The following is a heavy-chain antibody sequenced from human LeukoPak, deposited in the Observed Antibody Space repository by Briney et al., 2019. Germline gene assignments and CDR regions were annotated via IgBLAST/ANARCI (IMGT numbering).Heavy chain of an antibody. V-gene: IGHV3-30*03. D-gene: IGHD2-2*01. CDR1: GFTFSRFW. CDR3: ARAEAWYQLMSYYFDY. CDR2: ISYDGSNK. Sequence: KPAGSLRLSCVVSGFTFSRFWMNWVRQAPGKGLEWVAVISYDGSNKYYADSVKGRFTISRDNSKNTLYLQMNSLRAEDTAVYYCARAEAWYQLMSYYFDYWGQGTLVTVSS. J-gene: IGHJ4*02.